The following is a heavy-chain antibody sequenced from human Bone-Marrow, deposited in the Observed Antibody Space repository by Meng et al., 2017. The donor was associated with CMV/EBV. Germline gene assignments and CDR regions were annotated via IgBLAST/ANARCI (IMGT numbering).Heavy chain of an antibody. V-gene: IGHV1-18*01. CDR2: ISAYNGNT. CDR1: ICYG. D-gene: IGHD3-3*01. J-gene: IGHJ5*02. Sequence: ICYGITWVQQAPGQGLELMGWISAYNGNTDSAQKFRSIVTMTTDTSTTTAYMELRSLRSDATAVYYCARQEYDFWSGYFRQNNWFDPWGQGTLVTVSS. CDR3: ARQEYDFWSGYFRQNNWFDP.